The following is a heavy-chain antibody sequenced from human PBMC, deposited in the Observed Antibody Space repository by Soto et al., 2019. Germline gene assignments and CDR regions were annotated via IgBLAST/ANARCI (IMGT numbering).Heavy chain of an antibody. CDR3: ARVIWSGHLTSDL. D-gene: IGHD3-3*01. V-gene: IGHV3-48*02. Sequence: EVQVVESGGGLVQPGGSLRLSYADSGFTFSSNSMNWVRQAPGKGLEWISYISSSSSTIYADSVKGRFTISRDNAKNSLYLQMNSLRDEDTAVYYCARVIWSGHLTSDLWGQGTLVTVSS. J-gene: IGHJ5*02. CDR1: GFTFSSNS. CDR2: ISSSSSTI.